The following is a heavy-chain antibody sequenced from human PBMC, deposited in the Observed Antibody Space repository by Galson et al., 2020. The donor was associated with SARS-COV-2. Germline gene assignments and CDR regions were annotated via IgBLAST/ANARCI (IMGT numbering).Heavy chain of an antibody. D-gene: IGHD6-6*01. V-gene: IGHV4-61*01. CDR2: IYYSGST. CDR1: GGSVSSGSYY. CDR3: ARTIWCRSSSCPDWFDP. J-gene: IGHJ5*02. Sequence: SETLSLTCTVSGGSVSSGSYYWSWILQPPGKGLEWIGYIYYSGSTNYNPSLKSRVTISVDTSKNQFSLKLSSVTAADTAVYYCARTIWCRSSSCPDWFDPWGQGTLVTVSS.